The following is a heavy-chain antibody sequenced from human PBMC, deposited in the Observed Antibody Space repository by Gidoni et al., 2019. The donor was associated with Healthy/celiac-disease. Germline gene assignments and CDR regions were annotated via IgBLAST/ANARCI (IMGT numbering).Heavy chain of an antibody. CDR3: ARLQMVYCGGYCYYFDY. CDR2: IYYSGST. V-gene: IGHV4-39*01. Sequence: QLQLQESGPGLVKPSETLSLTCTVSGGSISSSSYYWGWIRQPPGKGLEWIGSIYYSGSTYYNPSLKSRVTISVDTSKNQFSLKLSSVTAADTAVYYCARLQMVYCGGYCYYFDYWGQGTLVTVSS. CDR1: GGSISSSSYY. J-gene: IGHJ4*02. D-gene: IGHD2-21*02.